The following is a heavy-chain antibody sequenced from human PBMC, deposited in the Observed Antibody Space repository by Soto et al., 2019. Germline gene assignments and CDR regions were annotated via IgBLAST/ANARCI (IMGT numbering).Heavy chain of an antibody. CDR3: ARAVVGTVTSSPDY. CDR2: IYYSGST. Sequence: QVQLQESGPGLVKPSQTLSLTCTVSGGSISSGGYYWSWIRQHPGKGLEWIGYIYYSGSTYYNPSLKMRVTXQAXTXANQFSLKLSSVTAADMAVYYCARAVVGTVTSSPDYWGQGTQVTVSS. J-gene: IGHJ4*02. CDR1: GGSISSGGYY. V-gene: IGHV4-31*03. D-gene: IGHD4-17*01.